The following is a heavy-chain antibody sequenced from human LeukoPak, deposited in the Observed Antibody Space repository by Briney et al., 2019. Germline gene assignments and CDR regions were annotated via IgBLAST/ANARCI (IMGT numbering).Heavy chain of an antibody. CDR3: ARSLGDYGAIAIDP. CDR2: IKQDGSEK. Sequence: GESLRLSCAASGFTFSTYWMNWVRQAPGKGLEWVANIKQDGSEKYYVGSLKGRFTISSDNTENSLYLQMNSLRAEDTAVYYCARSLGDYGAIAIDPWGQGTLVTVSS. V-gene: IGHV3-7*01. J-gene: IGHJ5*02. D-gene: IGHD4/OR15-4a*01. CDR1: GFTFSTYW.